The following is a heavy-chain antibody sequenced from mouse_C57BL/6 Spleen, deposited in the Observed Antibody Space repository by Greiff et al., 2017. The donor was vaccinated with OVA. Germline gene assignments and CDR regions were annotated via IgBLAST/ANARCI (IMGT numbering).Heavy chain of an antibody. CDR3: ARARTAQASYAMDY. CDR2: IDPETGGT. CDR1: GYTFTDYE. D-gene: IGHD3-2*02. J-gene: IGHJ4*01. V-gene: IGHV1-15*01. Sequence: QVQLQQSGAELVRPGASVTLSCKASGYTFTDYEMHWVKQTPVHGLEWIGAIDPETGGTAYNQKFKGKAILTADKSSSTAYMELRSLTSEDSAVYYCARARTAQASYAMDYWGQGTSVTVSS.